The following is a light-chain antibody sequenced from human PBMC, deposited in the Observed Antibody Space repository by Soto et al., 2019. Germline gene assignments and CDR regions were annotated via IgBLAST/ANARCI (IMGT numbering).Light chain of an antibody. CDR2: EVT. CDR3: CSYAGSPYV. CDR1: SSDVGGYNY. Sequence: QSALTQPRSVSGSPGQSVTISCTGTSSDVGGYNYVSWYQQYPGKAPKLMIYEVTKRPSRVPDRFSGSKSGNTASLTISGVQAEAEADYYCCSYAGSPYVFGTGTKLTVL. J-gene: IGLJ1*01. V-gene: IGLV2-11*01.